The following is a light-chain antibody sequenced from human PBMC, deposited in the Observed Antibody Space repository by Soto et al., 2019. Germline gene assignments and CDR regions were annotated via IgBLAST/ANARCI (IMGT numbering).Light chain of an antibody. Sequence: EIVLTQSPGTLSLSPGERATLSCRASQSVSSYLAWYQQKPGQAPRLLIYDTSNRATGIPARFSGSGSGTDFTLTISSLEPEDFAVYYCQQRSNGFTFGPGTKVDIK. CDR2: DTS. CDR1: QSVSSY. CDR3: QQRSNGFT. J-gene: IGKJ3*01. V-gene: IGKV3-11*01.